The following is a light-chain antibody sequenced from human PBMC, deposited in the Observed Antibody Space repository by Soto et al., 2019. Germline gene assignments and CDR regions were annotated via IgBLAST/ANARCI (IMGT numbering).Light chain of an antibody. Sequence: QSVLTQPPSVSGAPGQRVTISCTGSSSNIGAGYDVHWYQQLPGTAPKHLIYGNSNRPSGVPDRFSGSKSGTSASLATTGLHAEDEPDYPCPSYACSLGGSVSGGGTEVTVL. CDR1: SSNIGAGYD. J-gene: IGLJ3*02. CDR3: PSYACSLGGSV. CDR2: GNS. V-gene: IGLV1-40*01.